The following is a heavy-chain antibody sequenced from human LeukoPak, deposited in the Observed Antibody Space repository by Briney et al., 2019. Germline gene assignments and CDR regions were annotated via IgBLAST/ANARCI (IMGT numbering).Heavy chain of an antibody. Sequence: GGSLRLSCAASGFTFSSYAMSWVRQAPGKGLEWVSAISGSGGSTYYADSVKGRFTISRDNSKNTLYLQMNSLRAEDTAVYYCAKDTQTFYSSSSEPLDYWGQGTLVTVSS. J-gene: IGHJ4*02. CDR1: GFTFSSYA. CDR3: AKDTQTFYSSSSEPLDY. CDR2: ISGSGGST. V-gene: IGHV3-23*01. D-gene: IGHD6-6*01.